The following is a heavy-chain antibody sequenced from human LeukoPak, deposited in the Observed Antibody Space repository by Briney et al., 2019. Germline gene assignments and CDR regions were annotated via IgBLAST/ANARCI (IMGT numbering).Heavy chain of an antibody. D-gene: IGHD1-26*01. J-gene: IGHJ4*02. Sequence: PGGSLRLSCSASGFTFDRYWMHWGRQTRGKRLVWVSRINQDGRYITYADFVQGRFTISKDTAKNTLFLQMNSLRAEDTAVYYCARESTVGGALQDWGQGALVTVSS. CDR3: ARESTVGGALQD. CDR1: GFTFDRYW. CDR2: INQDGRYI. V-gene: IGHV3-74*01.